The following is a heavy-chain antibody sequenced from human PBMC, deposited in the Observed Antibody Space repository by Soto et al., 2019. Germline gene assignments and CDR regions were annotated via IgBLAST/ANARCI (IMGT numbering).Heavy chain of an antibody. D-gene: IGHD3-10*01. CDR2: FDPEDGET. J-gene: IGHJ5*02. CDR1: GYTLTELS. Sequence: ASVKVSCKVSGYTLTELSMHWVRQAPGKGLEWMGGFDPEDGETIYAQKFQGRVTMTEDTSTDTAYMELSSLRSEDTAVYYCATVDYYGSGSYYNTRGPDWFDPWGQGTLVTVSS. CDR3: ATVDYYGSGSYYNTRGPDWFDP. V-gene: IGHV1-24*01.